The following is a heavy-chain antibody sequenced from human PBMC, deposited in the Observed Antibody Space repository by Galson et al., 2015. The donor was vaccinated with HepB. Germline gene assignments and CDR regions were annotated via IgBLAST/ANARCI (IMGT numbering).Heavy chain of an antibody. D-gene: IGHD4-17*01. CDR1: GFTFSSYS. CDR2: ISSSSSYI. Sequence: SLRLSCAASGFTFSSYSMNWVRQAPGKGLEWVSSISSSSSYIYYADSVKGRFTISRDNAKNSLYLQMNSLRAEDTAVYYCARGVHDYGDFHGGYWGQGTLVTVSP. V-gene: IGHV3-21*01. CDR3: ARGVHDYGDFHGGY. J-gene: IGHJ4*02.